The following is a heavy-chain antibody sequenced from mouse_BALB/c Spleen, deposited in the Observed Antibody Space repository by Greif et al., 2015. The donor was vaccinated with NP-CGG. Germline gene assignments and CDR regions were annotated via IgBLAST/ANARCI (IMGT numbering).Heavy chain of an antibody. CDR3: TAYDYVEAY. V-gene: IGHV1-15*01. CDR1: GYTFTDYE. Sequence: QVQLQHSGAELVRPGASVTLSCKASGYTFTDYEMHWVKQTPVHGLEWIGAIDPETGGTACNQKFKGKATLTADKSSSPSYMERRSLTSEDSAVYYCTAYDYVEAYCGQGTLVTVSA. J-gene: IGHJ3*01. D-gene: IGHD2-4*01. CDR2: IDPETGGT.